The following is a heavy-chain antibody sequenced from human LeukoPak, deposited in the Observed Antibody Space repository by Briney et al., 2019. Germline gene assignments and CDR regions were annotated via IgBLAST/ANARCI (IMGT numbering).Heavy chain of an antibody. CDR2: INHSGST. Sequence: SETLSPTCAVCGGSFSGYYWSWIRQPPGKGLEWIGEINHSGSTNYNPSLKSRVTISVDTSKNQFSLKLSSVTAADTAVYYCARVRRPLTYYYYYYMDVWGKGTTVTVSS. J-gene: IGHJ6*03. V-gene: IGHV4-34*01. CDR1: GGSFSGYY. CDR3: ARVRRPLTYYYYYYMDV. D-gene: IGHD1-14*01.